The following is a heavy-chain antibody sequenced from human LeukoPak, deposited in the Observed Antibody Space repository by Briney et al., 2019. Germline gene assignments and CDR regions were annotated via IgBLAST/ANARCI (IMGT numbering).Heavy chain of an antibody. CDR1: GGSLSSGSYY. CDR2: MYASGSA. Sequence: SETLSLTCTVSGGSLSSGSYYWSWIRQPAGKGLECIGRMYASGSANYNPSLRSRVTMSVDTSKKQFSLRLSSVTAANTAVYYCARSGSYSYYMDVWGTGTTVTVSS. J-gene: IGHJ6*03. CDR3: ARSGSYSYYMDV. V-gene: IGHV4-61*02. D-gene: IGHD3-10*01.